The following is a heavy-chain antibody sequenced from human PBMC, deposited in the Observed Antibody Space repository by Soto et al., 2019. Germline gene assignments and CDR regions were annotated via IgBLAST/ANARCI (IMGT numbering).Heavy chain of an antibody. V-gene: IGHV3-11*01. Sequence: QVQLVESGGGLVNPRGSLRLSCAASGFSLSDYYVSWIRQAPGEGLEWVSYISSSGTTTHYADSVKGRFTISKDNAKNSLYLQMKSLRAEDTAVYYCARVRGDSSGSYYFDYWGQGTLVTVSS. J-gene: IGHJ4*02. CDR2: ISSSGTTT. D-gene: IGHD3-22*01. CDR3: ARVRGDSSGSYYFDY. CDR1: GFSLSDYY.